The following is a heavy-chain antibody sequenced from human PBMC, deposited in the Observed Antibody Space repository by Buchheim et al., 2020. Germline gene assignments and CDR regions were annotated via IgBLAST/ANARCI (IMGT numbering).Heavy chain of an antibody. CDR1: GFTFRMYT. Sequence: QVQLVESGGGVVQPGKSLRLSCAVSGFTFRMYTIHWVRQAPGKGLEWVVLISYDGMIQYYADSVKGRFTISRDNSRNTVSLQMNSLRAEDAAVYYCTRVGGNGYNSFDYWGQGTL. CDR3: TRVGGNGYNSFDY. CDR2: ISYDGMIQ. J-gene: IGHJ4*02. D-gene: IGHD5-24*01. V-gene: IGHV3-30*04.